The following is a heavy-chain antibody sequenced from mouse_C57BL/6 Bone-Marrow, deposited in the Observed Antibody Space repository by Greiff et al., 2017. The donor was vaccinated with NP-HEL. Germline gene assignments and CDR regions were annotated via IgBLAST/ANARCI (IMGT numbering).Heavy chain of an antibody. D-gene: IGHD3-2*02. CDR1: GYTFTSYW. V-gene: IGHV1-50*01. CDR3: ARQAPYYFDY. J-gene: IGHJ2*01. Sequence: VQLQQPGAELVKPGASVKLSCKASGYTFTSYWMQWVKQRPGQGLEWIGEIDPSDSYTNYNQKFKGKATLTVDTSSSTAYMQLSSLTSEDSAVYYCARQAPYYFDYWGQGTTLTVSS. CDR2: IDPSDSYT.